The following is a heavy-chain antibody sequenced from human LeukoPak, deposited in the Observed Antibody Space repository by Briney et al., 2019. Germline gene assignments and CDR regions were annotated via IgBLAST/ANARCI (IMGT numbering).Heavy chain of an antibody. J-gene: IGHJ4*02. CDR3: ARDFIGGYDYEGY. Sequence: GASVKVSCKASGYTFTSYTMHWVRQAPGQRLEWMGWINAGNGNTKYSQKFQGRVTITRDTSASTAYMELSSLRSEDTAVYYCARDFIGGYDYEGYWGQGTLVTVSS. CDR2: INAGNGNT. CDR1: GYTFTSYT. V-gene: IGHV1-3*01. D-gene: IGHD5-12*01.